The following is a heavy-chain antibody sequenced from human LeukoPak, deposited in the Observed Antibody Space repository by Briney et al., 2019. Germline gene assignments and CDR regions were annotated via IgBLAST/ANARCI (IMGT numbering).Heavy chain of an antibody. J-gene: IGHJ3*01. CDR2: ISSSSSYI. D-gene: IGHD1-26*01. Sequence: GGSLRLSCAASGFTFSSYSMNWVRQAPGKGLEWVSSISSSSSYIYYADSVKGRFTISRDNAKNSLYLQMNSLRTEDTAFYYCANVGLDVFDVWGQGTMVTVSS. CDR3: ANVGLDVFDV. CDR1: GFTFSSYS. V-gene: IGHV3-21*01.